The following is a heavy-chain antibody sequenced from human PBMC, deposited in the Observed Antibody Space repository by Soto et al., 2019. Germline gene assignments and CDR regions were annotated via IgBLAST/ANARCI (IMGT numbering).Heavy chain of an antibody. CDR2: ISSSGSTI. D-gene: IGHD1-1*01. Sequence: GGSLRLSCAASGFTFSDYYMSWIRQAPGKGLEWVSYISSSGSTIYYADSVKCRFTISRDNAKNSLYLQMNSLRAEDTAVYYCVRGDNWNDEASDYWGQGTLVTAPQ. V-gene: IGHV3-11*01. CDR1: GFTFSDYY. CDR3: VRGDNWNDEASDY. J-gene: IGHJ4*02.